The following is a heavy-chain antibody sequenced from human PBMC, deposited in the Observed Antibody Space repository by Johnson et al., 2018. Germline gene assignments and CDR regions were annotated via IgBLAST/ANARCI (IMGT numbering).Heavy chain of an antibody. V-gene: IGHV3-48*01. J-gene: IGHJ6*03. CDR3: ARVPGRYYMDV. Sequence: EVQLVESGGALVQPGGSLRLSCAASGFTFSSYSMNWVRQATGKGLEWVSYITSTSNIDYAASVKGRFTISRDDAKNSLYLQMNSRRAEDTAMYYCARVPGRYYMDVWGKGTTVTVSS. CDR2: ITSTSNI. CDR1: GFTFSSYS. D-gene: IGHD1-14*01.